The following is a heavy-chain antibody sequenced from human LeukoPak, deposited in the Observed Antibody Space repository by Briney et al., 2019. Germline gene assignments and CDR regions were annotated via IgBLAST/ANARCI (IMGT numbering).Heavy chain of an antibody. J-gene: IGHJ6*03. D-gene: IGHD6-13*01. V-gene: IGHV3-74*01. CDR3: AGDQKQNYYMNV. Sequence: GGSLRLSCAASGFSFTTSWMHWVRQAPGKGLVWVSRINSDGSAANYADSVKGRFTISRDNTKNTLSLQMYSLRGEDTAVYYGAGDQKQNYYMNVWGKGTTVTVSS. CDR2: INSDGSAA. CDR1: GFSFTTSW.